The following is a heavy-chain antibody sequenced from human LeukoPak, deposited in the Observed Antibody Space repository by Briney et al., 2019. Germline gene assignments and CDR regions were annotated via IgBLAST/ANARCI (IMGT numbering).Heavy chain of an antibody. CDR2: INSDGSST. V-gene: IGHV3-74*01. CDR3: ARVGSSGAFDI. Sequence: GGSLRLSCAASGFTLSSYWIHWVRQAPGKGPVWVSRINSDGSSTTYADSVKGRFSISRDNAKNTLYLQMNSLRAEDTALYYCARVGSSGAFDIWGQGTMVTVSS. J-gene: IGHJ3*02. CDR1: GFTLSSYW. D-gene: IGHD3-10*01.